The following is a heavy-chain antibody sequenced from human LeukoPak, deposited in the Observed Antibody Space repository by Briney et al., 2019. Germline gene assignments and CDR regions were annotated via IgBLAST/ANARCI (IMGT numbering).Heavy chain of an antibody. Sequence: SETLSLTCTVPGGSISSYYWSWIRQPPAKGLEWVGYIYYSGSTNYNPSLKSRVTISVDTSKNQFSLKLSSVTAADTAVYYCARGYYGDYHAFDIWGQGTMVTVSS. J-gene: IGHJ3*02. CDR1: GGSISSYY. CDR2: IYYSGST. D-gene: IGHD4-17*01. V-gene: IGHV4-59*01. CDR3: ARGYYGDYHAFDI.